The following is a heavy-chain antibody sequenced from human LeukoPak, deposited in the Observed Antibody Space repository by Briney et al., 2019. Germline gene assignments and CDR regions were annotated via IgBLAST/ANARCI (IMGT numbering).Heavy chain of an antibody. CDR1: GLTFNNYA. J-gene: IGHJ4*02. CDR3: AKPPEYDFWSGYRYYFDY. D-gene: IGHD3-3*01. Sequence: PGGSLRLSCAVSGLTFNNYAMSWVRQAPGKGLEWVSAISKSGDHTYYAASAKGRFTIYRDNSKNTQYLQMNSLRAEDTAVYYCAKPPEYDFWSGYRYYFDYWGQGTLVTVSS. CDR2: ISKSGDHT. V-gene: IGHV3-23*01.